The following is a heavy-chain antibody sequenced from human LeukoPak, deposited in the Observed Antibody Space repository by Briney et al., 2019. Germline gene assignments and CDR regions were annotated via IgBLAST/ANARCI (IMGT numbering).Heavy chain of an antibody. CDR3: ARSLGAVTTTGDYYYYYGMDV. CDR2: ISAYNGNT. Sequence: ASVKVSCKASGYTFTSYAMNWVRQAPGQGLEWMGWISAYNGNTNYAQKLQGRVTMTTDTSTSTAYMELRSLRSDDTAVYYCARSLGAVTTTGDYYYYYGMDVWGQGTTVTVSS. J-gene: IGHJ6*02. V-gene: IGHV1-18*01. CDR1: GYTFTSYA. D-gene: IGHD4-17*01.